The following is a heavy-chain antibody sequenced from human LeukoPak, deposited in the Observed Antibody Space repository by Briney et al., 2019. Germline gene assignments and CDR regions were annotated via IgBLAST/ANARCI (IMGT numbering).Heavy chain of an antibody. Sequence: SETLSLTCAVYGGSFSGYYWSWIRQPPGKGLEWIGEINHSGSTNYNPSLKSRVTISVDTSKNQFSLKLSSVTAADTAVYYCARGRSEYYFDYWGQGTLVTVSS. CDR3: ARGRSEYYFDY. D-gene: IGHD1-14*01. V-gene: IGHV4-34*01. CDR2: INHSGST. CDR1: GGSFSGYY. J-gene: IGHJ4*02.